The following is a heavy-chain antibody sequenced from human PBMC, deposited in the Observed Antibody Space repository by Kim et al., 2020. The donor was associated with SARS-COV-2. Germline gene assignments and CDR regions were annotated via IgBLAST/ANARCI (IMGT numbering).Heavy chain of an antibody. Sequence: LRSRVTISVATSKTQFSLKLSSVTAADTAVYYCARWYCSSTSCDDAFDIWGQGTMVTVSS. V-gene: IGHV4-59*01. J-gene: IGHJ3*02. D-gene: IGHD2-2*01. CDR3: ARWYCSSTSCDDAFDI.